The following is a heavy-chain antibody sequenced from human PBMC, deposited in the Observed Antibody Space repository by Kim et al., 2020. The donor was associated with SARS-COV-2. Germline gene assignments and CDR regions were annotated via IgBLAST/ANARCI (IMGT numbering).Heavy chain of an antibody. J-gene: IGHJ4*02. D-gene: IGHD3-9*01. CDR2: IKSKTDGGTT. CDR1: GFTFSNAW. V-gene: IGHV3-15*01. Sequence: GGSLRLSCAASGFTFSNAWMSWVRQAPGKGLEWVGHIKSKTDGGTTDYAAPVKGRFTISRDNSQNTLYLEMNSLKTEDTAVYYCTTAEILTGSPDYWCQG. CDR3: TTAEILTGSPDY.